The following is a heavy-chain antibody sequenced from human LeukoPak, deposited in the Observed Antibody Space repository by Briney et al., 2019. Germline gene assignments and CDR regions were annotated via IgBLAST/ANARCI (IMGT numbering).Heavy chain of an antibody. Sequence: PSETLSLTCAVYGGSFSGYYWSWIRQPPGKGLEWIGEINHSGSTNYNPSLKSRVTISVDTSKNQFSLKLSSVTAADTAVYYCARSAMIVLTFFDYWGQGTLVTVSS. V-gene: IGHV4-34*01. J-gene: IGHJ4*02. CDR3: ARSAMIVLTFFDY. CDR1: GGSFSGYY. D-gene: IGHD3-22*01. CDR2: INHSGST.